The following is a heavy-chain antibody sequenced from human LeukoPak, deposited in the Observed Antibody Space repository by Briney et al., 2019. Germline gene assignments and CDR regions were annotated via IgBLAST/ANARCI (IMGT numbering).Heavy chain of an antibody. D-gene: IGHD2-2*01. V-gene: IGHV4-34*01. CDR3: ARGDCSSTICYSPMDV. Sequence: SETLSLTCAVYGGSFSGYYWSWIRQPPGKGLEWIGEINHSGSTNYNPSLKSRVTISVDTSKNQFSLKVNSVTAADTAVYYCARGDCSSTICYSPMDVWGKGTTVTVSS. CDR1: GGSFSGYY. CDR2: INHSGST. J-gene: IGHJ6*03.